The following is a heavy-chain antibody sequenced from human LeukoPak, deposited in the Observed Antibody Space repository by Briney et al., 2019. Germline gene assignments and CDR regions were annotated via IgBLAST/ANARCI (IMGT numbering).Heavy chain of an antibody. CDR2: IKSKTDGGTT. CDR1: GFTLSNAW. V-gene: IGHV3-15*01. J-gene: IGHJ5*02. CDR3: TTPGSGSYYPNWFDP. Sequence: GGSLRLSCAASGFTLSNAWMSGVRQAPGKGREWVGRIKSKTDGGTTDYAAHVKGRFTISSDDSKNTLYLQLPSPKPEDPPVYYCTTPGSGSYYPNWFDPWGPGTLVTVSS. D-gene: IGHD3-10*01.